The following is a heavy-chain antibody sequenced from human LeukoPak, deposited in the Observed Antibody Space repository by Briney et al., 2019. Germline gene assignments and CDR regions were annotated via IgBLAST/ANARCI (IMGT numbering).Heavy chain of an antibody. CDR2: INPNSGGT. CDR3: ARGTDYYDSSGYYTDH. Sequence: ASVKVSCKASGYTFTGYYMHWVRQAPGQGLEWMGWINPNSGGTNYAQKFQGRVTMTRDTSISTAYMELSRLRSDDTAVYYCARGTDYYDSSGYYTDHWGQGTVLTVSS. J-gene: IGHJ4*02. D-gene: IGHD3-22*01. V-gene: IGHV1-2*02. CDR1: GYTFTGYY.